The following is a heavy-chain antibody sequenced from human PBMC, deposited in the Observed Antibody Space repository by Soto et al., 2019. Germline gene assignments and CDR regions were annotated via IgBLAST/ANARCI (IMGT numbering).Heavy chain of an antibody. CDR1: GDSIRSGGYY. J-gene: IGHJ5*02. V-gene: IGHV4-31*03. CDR3: ARTVHQGEDDDL. CDR2: IYHDGTT. Sequence: QVPLQESGPGLVRPSQTLALTCTGSGDSIRSGGYYWSWRRQRPVKGLELIGYIYHDGTTYYNPSVDNRLSLSIDTAKNLLSLSLTSVAAADTAVYFCARTVHQGEDDDLWGLGTRVTVSS. D-gene: IGHD2-2*01.